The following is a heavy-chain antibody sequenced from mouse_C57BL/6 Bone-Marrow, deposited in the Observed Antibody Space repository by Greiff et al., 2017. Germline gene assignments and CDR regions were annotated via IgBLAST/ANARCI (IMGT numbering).Heavy chain of an antibody. CDR1: GYTFTSYW. CDR2: IHPTSGST. D-gene: IGHD2-3*01. V-gene: IGHV1-64*01. CDR3: ARWDDYDDDFDV. J-gene: IGHJ1*03. Sequence: QVQLQQPGAELVKPGASVKLSCKASGYTFTSYWMHWVKQRPGQGLEWIGMIHPTSGSTNYNEKFKSKATLTVDKSSSTAYMQLSSLTSEDSAVYYCARWDDYDDDFDVWGTGTTVTVSS.